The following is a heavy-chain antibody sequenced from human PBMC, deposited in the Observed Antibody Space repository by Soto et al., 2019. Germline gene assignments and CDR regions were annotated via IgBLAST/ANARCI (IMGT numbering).Heavy chain of an antibody. Sequence: KASETLSLTCAVYGGSFNGNFWTWIRQPPGKGLEWIGEINHSGSTDYSSSLRSRVTISVDTSKNQFSLKLSSVTAADTAVYFCARGPRVPAPMFRNHYYYYMDFWGKGTTVTVSS. D-gene: IGHD2-2*01. CDR1: GGSFNGNF. J-gene: IGHJ6*03. V-gene: IGHV4-34*01. CDR2: INHSGST. CDR3: ARGPRVPAPMFRNHYYYYMDF.